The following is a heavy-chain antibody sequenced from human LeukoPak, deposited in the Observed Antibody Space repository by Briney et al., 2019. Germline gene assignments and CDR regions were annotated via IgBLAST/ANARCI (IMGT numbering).Heavy chain of an antibody. CDR1: GGSFSGYY. J-gene: IGHJ4*02. CDR3: ARAAYSYGFD. CDR2: IYYSGST. V-gene: IGHV4-59*01. Sequence: SETLSLTCAVYGGSFSGYYWTWIRQPPGKGLEWIGYIYYSGSTNYNPSLKSRVTISVDTSKNQFSLKLSSVTAADTAVYYCARAAYSYGFDWGQGTLVTVSS. D-gene: IGHD5-18*01.